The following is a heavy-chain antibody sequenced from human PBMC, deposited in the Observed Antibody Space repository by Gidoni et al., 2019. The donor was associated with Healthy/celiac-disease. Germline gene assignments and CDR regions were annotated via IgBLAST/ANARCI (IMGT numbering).Heavy chain of an antibody. CDR1: GGSISSSSSY. CDR3: ARDRRGDCSSTSCYWFDP. Sequence: QLQLQESGPGLVKPSETLSLTCTVSGGSISSSSSYWGWIRQPPGKGLEWIGSIYYSGSTYYNPSLKSRVTISVDTSKNQFSLKLSSVTAADTAVYYCARDRRGDCSSTSCYWFDPWGQGTLVTVSS. D-gene: IGHD2-2*01. V-gene: IGHV4-39*07. CDR2: IYYSGST. J-gene: IGHJ5*02.